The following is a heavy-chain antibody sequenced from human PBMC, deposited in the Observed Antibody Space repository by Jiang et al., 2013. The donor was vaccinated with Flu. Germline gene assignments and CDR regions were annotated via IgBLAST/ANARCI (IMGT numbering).Heavy chain of an antibody. CDR3: VRVGYATWRRFDY. J-gene: IGHJ4*02. D-gene: IGHD2-2*01. Sequence: ISPGDSDTRYSPSFQGQVTVSADKSINTAYLLWGSLKASDTAMYYCVRVGYATWRRFDYWGQGTQVTVSS. V-gene: IGHV5-51*01. CDR2: ISPGDSDT.